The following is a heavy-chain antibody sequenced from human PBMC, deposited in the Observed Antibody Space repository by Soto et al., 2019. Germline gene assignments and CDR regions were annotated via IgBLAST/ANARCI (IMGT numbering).Heavy chain of an antibody. CDR3: ARKGHCSGGSCYQYYYYGMDV. Sequence: QVQLVESGGGVVQPGRSLRLSCAASGFTLSSYGMHWVRQAPGKGLAWVADIWYDGSNKYYADSVKGRFTISRDNSKNTLYLQMNSLRAEDTAVYYCARKGHCSGGSCYQYYYYGMDVWGQGTTVTVSS. V-gene: IGHV3-33*01. D-gene: IGHD2-15*01. CDR1: GFTLSSYG. J-gene: IGHJ6*02. CDR2: IWYDGSNK.